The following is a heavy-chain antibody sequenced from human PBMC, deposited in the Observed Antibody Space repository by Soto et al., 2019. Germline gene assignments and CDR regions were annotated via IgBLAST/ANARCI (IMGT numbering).Heavy chain of an antibody. CDR2: ISGSGGST. V-gene: IGHV3-23*01. Sequence: EVQLLESGGGLVQPGGSLRLSCAASGFTFSSYAMSWVRQAPGKGLEWVSAISGSGGSTYYADSVKGRFTISRDNSKNTVHLQMSSLSAEDTAVYYCAKNGGSSCSGGSCYLDYWGQGTLVTVSA. CDR1: GFTFSSYA. J-gene: IGHJ4*02. D-gene: IGHD2-15*01. CDR3: AKNGGSSCSGGSCYLDY.